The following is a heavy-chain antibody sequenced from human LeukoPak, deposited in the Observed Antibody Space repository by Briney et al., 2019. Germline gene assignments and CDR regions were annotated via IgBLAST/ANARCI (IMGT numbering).Heavy chain of an antibody. CDR3: ARGRDLLGELTYYYYGMDV. Sequence: ASVKVSCKASGYTFTSYDINWVRQATGQGLEWMGWMNPNSGNTGYAQKFQGRVTMTRNTSISTAYMELSSLRSEDTAVYYCARGRDLLGELTYYYYGMDVWGQGTTVTVSS. J-gene: IGHJ6*02. CDR2: MNPNSGNT. D-gene: IGHD3-10*01. CDR1: GYTFTSYD. V-gene: IGHV1-8*01.